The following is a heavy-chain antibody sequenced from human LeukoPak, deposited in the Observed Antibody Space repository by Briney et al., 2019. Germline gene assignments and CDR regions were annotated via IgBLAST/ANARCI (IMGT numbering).Heavy chain of an antibody. J-gene: IGHJ4*02. CDR3: ARAAHYDVLTGYSKPSPFDY. D-gene: IGHD3-9*01. CDR1: GGSISSSSYY. Sequence: SETLSLTCTVSGGSISSSSYYWGWIRQPPGKGLEWIGTIYYSGSTYYNPSLKSRVIISIDTSKNQFSLKLNSVTAADTAVYYCARAAHYDVLTGYSKPSPFDYWGQGTLVTVSS. V-gene: IGHV4-39*07. CDR2: IYYSGST.